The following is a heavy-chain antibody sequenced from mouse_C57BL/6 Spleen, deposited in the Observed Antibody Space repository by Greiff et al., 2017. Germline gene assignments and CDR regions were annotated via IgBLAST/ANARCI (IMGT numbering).Heavy chain of an antibody. CDR1: GYPFTSYW. D-gene: IGHD1-1*01. CDR3: ARDYYGSSYWFAY. J-gene: IGHJ3*01. V-gene: IGHV1-7*01. Sequence: VKLQESGAELAKPGASVKLSCKASGYPFTSYWMHWVTQRPGQGLEWIGYINPSSGYTKYNQKFKDKATLTADKSSSTAYMQLSSLTYEDSAVYYCARDYYGSSYWFAYWGQGTLVTVSA. CDR2: INPSSGYT.